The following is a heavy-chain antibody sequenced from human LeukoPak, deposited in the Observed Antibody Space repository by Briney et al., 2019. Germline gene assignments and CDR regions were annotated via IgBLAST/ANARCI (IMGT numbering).Heavy chain of an antibody. J-gene: IGHJ5*02. D-gene: IGHD3-3*01. CDR2: ISSSSSYI. V-gene: IGHV3-21*04. Sequence: GGSLRLSCAASGFTFSSYSMNWVRQAPGKGLEWVSSISSSSSYIYYADSVKGRFTISRDNAKNSLYLQMNSLRAEDTAVYYCARDLDRFGWFDPWGQGTLVTVSS. CDR1: GFTFSSYS. CDR3: ARDLDRFGWFDP.